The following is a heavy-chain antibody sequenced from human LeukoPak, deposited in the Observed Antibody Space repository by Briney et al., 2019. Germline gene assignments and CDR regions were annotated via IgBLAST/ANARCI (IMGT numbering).Heavy chain of an antibody. CDR2: IYPGDSDT. D-gene: IGHD2-2*02. CDR3: AIGGDSSTSCYRCFNY. Sequence: GESLKISCKGSGYRFTNYWIGWVRQMPGKGLEWMGLIYPGDSDTRYSPSLQGQVTISADKSISTAYLQWSSLKASDTAMYFCAIGGDSSTSCYRCFNYWGQGTLVTVSS. V-gene: IGHV5-51*01. J-gene: IGHJ4*02. CDR1: GYRFTNYW.